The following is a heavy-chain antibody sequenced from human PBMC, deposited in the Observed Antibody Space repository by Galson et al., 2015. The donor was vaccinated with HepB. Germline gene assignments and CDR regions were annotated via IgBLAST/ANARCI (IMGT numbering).Heavy chain of an antibody. J-gene: IGHJ4*02. CDR1: GFTFSNYA. CDR2: ISGRGGST. Sequence: SLRLSCAASGFTFSNYAMSWVRQAPGKGLEWVSVISGRGGSTYCADSVNVRFTISIDNAKNTLNLQMNRQRAEDKDVYYCAEDNDYGDWSCDYWRQGTLVPVSS. D-gene: IGHD4-17*01. V-gene: IGHV3-23*01. CDR3: AEDNDYGDWSCDY.